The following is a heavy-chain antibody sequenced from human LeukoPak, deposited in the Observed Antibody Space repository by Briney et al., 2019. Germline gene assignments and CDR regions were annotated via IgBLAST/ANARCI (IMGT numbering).Heavy chain of an antibody. D-gene: IGHD1-26*01. CDR1: GFTFNTYN. J-gene: IGHJ6*03. CDR2: ITSSSTYT. Sequence: SGGSLRLSCAASGFTFNTYNMNWVRQAPGKGLEWVSSITSSSTYTFYADSVKGRFTISRDNAKNSLYLQMNSLRDEDTALYYCARDPYNGNYGDFYYYYMDVWGKGTTVTISS. CDR3: ARDPYNGNYGDFYYYYMDV. V-gene: IGHV3-21*01.